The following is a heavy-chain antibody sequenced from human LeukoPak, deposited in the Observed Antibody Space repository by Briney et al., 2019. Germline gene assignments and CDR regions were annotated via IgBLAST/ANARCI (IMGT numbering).Heavy chain of an antibody. Sequence: GASVKVSCKASGYTFTSYGISWVRQAPGQGLEWMGWISAYNGNTNYAQKLQGRVTMTTDTSTSTAHMELRSLRSDDTAVYYCARATYYYDSSGYYHPGYFDYWGQGTLVTVSS. CDR2: ISAYNGNT. CDR3: ARATYYYDSSGYYHPGYFDY. D-gene: IGHD3-22*01. CDR1: GYTFTSYG. V-gene: IGHV1-18*01. J-gene: IGHJ4*02.